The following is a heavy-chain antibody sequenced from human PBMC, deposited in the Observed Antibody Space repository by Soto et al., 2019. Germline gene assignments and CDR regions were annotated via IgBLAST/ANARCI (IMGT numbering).Heavy chain of an antibody. Sequence: ASVKVSCKASGYTFTSYYMHWVRQAPGQGLEWMGIINANSGDTNYAQRFQGRVTMTRDTSISTAYMELTGLTSDDTAVYYCASDHRDNLDDYFDTSGYIDYWGQGTLVTVSS. J-gene: IGHJ4*02. D-gene: IGHD3-22*01. CDR2: INANSGDT. V-gene: IGHV1-2*02. CDR1: GYTFTSYY. CDR3: ASDHRDNLDDYFDTSGYIDY.